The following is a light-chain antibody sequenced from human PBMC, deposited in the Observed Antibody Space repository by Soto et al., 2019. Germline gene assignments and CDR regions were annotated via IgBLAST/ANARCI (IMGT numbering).Light chain of an antibody. Sequence: DLQMTQSPSTLSASVGDSVTITCRASQSINNWLAWHQQRPGKPPKFLIYDASNLQGGVPSRFSGRGSGTEFTLTISSLQPDDFATYYCQQYKSYSPETFGQGTKLEI. J-gene: IGKJ2*01. V-gene: IGKV1-5*01. CDR3: QQYKSYSPET. CDR2: DAS. CDR1: QSINNW.